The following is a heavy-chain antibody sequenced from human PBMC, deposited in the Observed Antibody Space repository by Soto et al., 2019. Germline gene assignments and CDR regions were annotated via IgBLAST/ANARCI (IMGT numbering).Heavy chain of an antibody. CDR3: ARQGGAGWQNYYAMDV. J-gene: IGHJ6*02. Sequence: PGESLKISCKYSGITFTGYWIGWVRQMPGKGLEWMGIIYPDDSDTKYSPSFQGQVTLSVDQSISTAYLQWTSLRAPDTAIYYCARQGGAGWQNYYAMDVRGQGTTVTVSS. D-gene: IGHD6-19*01. V-gene: IGHV5-51*01. CDR1: GITFTGYW. CDR2: IYPDDSDT.